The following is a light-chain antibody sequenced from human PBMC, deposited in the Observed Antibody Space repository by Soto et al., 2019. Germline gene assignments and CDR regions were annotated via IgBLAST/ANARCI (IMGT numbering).Light chain of an antibody. CDR2: GNN. CDR1: SSNIGAGYD. J-gene: IGLJ2*01. V-gene: IGLV1-40*01. Sequence: QSVLTQSPSVSGAPGQRVTISCTGSSSNIGAGYDVHWYQQLPGTAPKLLIYGNNNRPSGVPDRFSGSKSGTSASLAITGLQADDEADYYCQSYDSSLRGSVFGGGTQLTVL. CDR3: QSYDSSLRGSV.